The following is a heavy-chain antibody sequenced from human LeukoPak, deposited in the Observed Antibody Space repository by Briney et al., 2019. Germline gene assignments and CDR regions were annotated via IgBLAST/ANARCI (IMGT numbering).Heavy chain of an antibody. CDR3: ARTNYYESSVSRGHDY. J-gene: IGHJ4*02. CDR1: GGSISSGDYY. Sequence: SQTLSLTCTVSGGSISSGDYYWSWIRQPPGKGLEWIGYIYYSGSTYYNPSLKSRVTISADTSMNHFSLKLSSVTAADTAVYYCARTNYYESSVSRGHDYWGQGTLVTVSS. V-gene: IGHV4-30-4*01. D-gene: IGHD3-22*01. CDR2: IYYSGST.